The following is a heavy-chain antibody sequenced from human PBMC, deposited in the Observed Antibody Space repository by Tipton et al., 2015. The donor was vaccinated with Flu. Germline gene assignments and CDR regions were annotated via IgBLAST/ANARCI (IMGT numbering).Heavy chain of an antibody. Sequence: QLVQSGGDAVQPGRSLRLSCAISGFTFSTYAMHWVRQAPGKGLEWLSFISYNGKNIYYADSVKGRFTISRDDSKNTLALQMNSLTTEDTAIYYCAREPAPIGSPKSDACEVWGQGTRVTVSS. CDR1: GFTFSTYA. CDR2: ISYNGKNI. V-gene: IGHV3-30*14. J-gene: IGHJ3*01. CDR3: AREPAPIGSPKSDACEV. D-gene: IGHD3-10*01.